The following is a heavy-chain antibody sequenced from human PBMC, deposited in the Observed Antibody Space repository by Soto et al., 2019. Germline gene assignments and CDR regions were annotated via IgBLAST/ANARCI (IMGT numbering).Heavy chain of an antibody. Sequence: GGSLRLSCAASGFTFSSYAMHWVRQAPGKGLEWVAVISYDGSNKYYADSVKGRFTISRDNSKNTLYLQMNSLRAEDTAVYYCASDYSHYWGQGTLVTVSS. CDR2: ISYDGSNK. J-gene: IGHJ4*02. CDR1: GFTFSSYA. V-gene: IGHV3-30-3*01. CDR3: ASDYSHY.